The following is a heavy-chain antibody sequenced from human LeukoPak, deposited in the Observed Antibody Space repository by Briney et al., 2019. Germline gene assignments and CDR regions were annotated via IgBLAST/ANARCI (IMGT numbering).Heavy chain of an antibody. Sequence: GRSLRLSCAASGFTFDDYAMHWVRQAPGKGLEWVSGISWNSGSIGYADSVKGRFTISRDNAKNSLYLQMNSLRAEDTALYYCAKVLYSGRAPFDYWGQGTLVTVSS. CDR1: GFTFDDYA. V-gene: IGHV3-9*01. J-gene: IGHJ4*02. D-gene: IGHD6-19*01. CDR3: AKVLYSGRAPFDY. CDR2: ISWNSGSI.